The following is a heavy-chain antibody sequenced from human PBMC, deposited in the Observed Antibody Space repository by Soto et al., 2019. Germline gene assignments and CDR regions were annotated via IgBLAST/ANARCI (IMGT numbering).Heavy chain of an antibody. V-gene: IGHV1-2*04. J-gene: IGHJ6*02. Sequence: QVQLVQSGAEVKKPGASVKGSCKASGYTFTDYYMHWVRQAPGQRLEWMGWINPNSGTTNYAQKFQGWVTMTRDTSITTVYMEVSRLRSDDTAVYYCARVPRGVYYGMDVWGQGTTVTVSS. CDR1: GYTFTDYY. D-gene: IGHD3-10*01. CDR3: ARVPRGVYYGMDV. CDR2: INPNSGTT.